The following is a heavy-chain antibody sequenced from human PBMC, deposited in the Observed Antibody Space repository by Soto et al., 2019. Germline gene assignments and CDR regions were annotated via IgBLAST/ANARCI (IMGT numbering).Heavy chain of an antibody. Sequence: SETLSLTCTVSGGSISSSSYYWVWIRQPPGKGLEWIGSIYYSGSTYYNPSLKSRVTISVDTSKNQFSLKLSSVTAADTAVYYCARQLLRYFDWGNDAFDIWGQGTMVTVSS. CDR2: IYYSGST. D-gene: IGHD3-9*01. CDR3: ARQLLRYFDWGNDAFDI. V-gene: IGHV4-39*01. J-gene: IGHJ3*02. CDR1: GGSISSSSYY.